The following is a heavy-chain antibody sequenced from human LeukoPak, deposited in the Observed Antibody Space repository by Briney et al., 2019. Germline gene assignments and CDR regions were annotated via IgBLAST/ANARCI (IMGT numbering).Heavy chain of an antibody. D-gene: IGHD2-21*02. Sequence: GGSLRLSCAASGFIFDDYGMNWVRQAPGKGLEWVSGINGNGDSTAYADSVKGRFTISRDNAKNSLYLQMNSLRAEDTALYYCARGLGVVTYHFDYWGQGTLVTVSS. J-gene: IGHJ4*02. CDR2: INGNGDST. V-gene: IGHV3-20*04. CDR3: ARGLGVVTYHFDY. CDR1: GFIFDDYG.